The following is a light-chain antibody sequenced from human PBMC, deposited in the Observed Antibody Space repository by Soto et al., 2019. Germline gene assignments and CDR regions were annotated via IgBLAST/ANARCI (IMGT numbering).Light chain of an antibody. V-gene: IGKV3-11*01. CDR2: DAS. CDR1: QSVRSY. Sequence: EIVLTQSPATLSLSPGERATLSCRASQSVRSYLAWYQQKPGQAPRLLIYDASNRATDIPARFSGSGSGTDFTLTISSLDPEDSAVYYCQQRSDWPPITFGQGTRLEIK. J-gene: IGKJ5*01. CDR3: QQRSDWPPIT.